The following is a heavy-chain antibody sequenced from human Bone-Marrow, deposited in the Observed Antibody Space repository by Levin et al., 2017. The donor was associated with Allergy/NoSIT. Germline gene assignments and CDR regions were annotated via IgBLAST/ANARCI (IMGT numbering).Heavy chain of an antibody. J-gene: IGHJ4*02. CDR1: GLNFSDAW. CDR2: IKDKSDGETA. Sequence: PGGSLRLSCAGSGLNFSDAWMSWVRQAPGKGLEWVGRIKDKSDGETADYAAPVKGRFTISRDDSKNLVFLQMNNLKIEDTAVYFCSATWMSWGQGTLVTVSS. V-gene: IGHV3-15*01. D-gene: IGHD2-2*03. CDR3: SATWMS.